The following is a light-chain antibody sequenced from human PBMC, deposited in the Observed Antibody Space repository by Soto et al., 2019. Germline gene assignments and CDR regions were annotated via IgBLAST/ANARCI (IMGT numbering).Light chain of an antibody. CDR1: QSVSSY. V-gene: IGKV3-11*01. CDR3: LQRSDWPIT. Sequence: EIVLTQSPATLSLSPGERATLSCRASQSVSSYLAWYQQKPGQAPRLLIYDASNRATGIPARFSASGSGTDFTLTISSLEPEDFAVFYCLQRSDWPITFGQGTRLEIK. CDR2: DAS. J-gene: IGKJ5*01.